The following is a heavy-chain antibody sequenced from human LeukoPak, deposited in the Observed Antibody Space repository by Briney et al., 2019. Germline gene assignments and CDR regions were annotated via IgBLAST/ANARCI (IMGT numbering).Heavy chain of an antibody. Sequence: GGSLRLSCAASGFTFSNAWMSWVRQAPGKRLEWVGRIKSKTDGGTTDYAAPVKGRFTISRDDSKNTLYLQMNSLKTEDTAVYYCTTGLRGTPYSSGWYGLWYYYYMDVWGKGTTVTVSS. D-gene: IGHD6-19*01. J-gene: IGHJ6*03. CDR3: TTGLRGTPYSSGWYGLWYYYYMDV. CDR1: GFTFSNAW. V-gene: IGHV3-15*01. CDR2: IKSKTDGGTT.